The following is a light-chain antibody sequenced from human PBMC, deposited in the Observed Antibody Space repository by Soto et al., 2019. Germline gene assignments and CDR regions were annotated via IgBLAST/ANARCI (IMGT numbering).Light chain of an antibody. V-gene: IGLV2-11*01. Sequence: QSALTQPRSVSGSPGQSVTISCTGTSSDVGGYNHVSWYQQNPGEAPKVMIFDVSKRPSGVPDRFSGSKSDNTASLTISGLQAEDEADYYCCSYAGSSAYVFGVGTKLTVL. J-gene: IGLJ1*01. CDR1: SSDVGGYNH. CDR2: DVS. CDR3: CSYAGSSAYV.